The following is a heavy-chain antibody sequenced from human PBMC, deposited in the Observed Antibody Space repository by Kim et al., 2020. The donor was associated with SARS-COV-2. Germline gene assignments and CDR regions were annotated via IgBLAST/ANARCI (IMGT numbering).Heavy chain of an antibody. J-gene: IGHJ5*02. Sequence: SETLSLTCAVYGGSFSGYYWSWIRQPPGKGLEWIGEINHSGSTNYNPSLKSRVTISVDTSKNQFSLKLSSVTAADTAVYYCARGGPLLWFGEKKGSWFDPWGQGTLVTVSS. V-gene: IGHV4-34*01. CDR3: ARGGPLLWFGEKKGSWFDP. CDR2: INHSGST. D-gene: IGHD3-10*01. CDR1: GGSFSGYY.